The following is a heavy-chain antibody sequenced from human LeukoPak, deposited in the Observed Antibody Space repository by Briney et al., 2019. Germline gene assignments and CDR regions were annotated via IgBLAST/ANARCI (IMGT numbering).Heavy chain of an antibody. J-gene: IGHJ4*02. D-gene: IGHD6-13*01. V-gene: IGHV3-7*01. CDR3: ARDSIAAGSDY. CDR2: IKQDGSEK. Sequence: GGSLRLSCAASGFTFSSYWMSWVRQAPGEGLEWVANIKQDGSEKYYVDSVKGRFTISRDNAKISLYLQMNSLRAEDTAVYYCARDSIAAGSDYWGQGTLVTVSS. CDR1: GFTFSSYW.